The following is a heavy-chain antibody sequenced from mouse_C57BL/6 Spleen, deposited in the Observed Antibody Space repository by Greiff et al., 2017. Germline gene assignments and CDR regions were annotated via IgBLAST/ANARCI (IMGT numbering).Heavy chain of an antibody. J-gene: IGHJ2*01. CDR3: TPYDYLDY. CDR1: GFNIKDDY. D-gene: IGHD2-3*01. V-gene: IGHV14-4*01. Sequence: VQLQQSGAELVRPGASVKLSCTASGFNIKDDYMHWVKQRPEQGLEWIGWIDPENGDTEYASKFQGKATITADTSSNTAYLPLSSLTSEDTAVYYCTPYDYLDYWGQGTTLTVSS. CDR2: IDPENGDT.